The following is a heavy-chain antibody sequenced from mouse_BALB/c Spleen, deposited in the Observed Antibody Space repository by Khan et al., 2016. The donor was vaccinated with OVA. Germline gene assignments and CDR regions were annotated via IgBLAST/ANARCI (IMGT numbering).Heavy chain of an antibody. CDR1: GDSITSGF. Sequence: EVQLVESGPSLVQPSQTLSLSCSVTGDSITSGFWNWIRKFPGNKFEYLGYITYSGNIYYNPSLKSRISITRDTSKSQYYLQLNSVTTEDTATYYCARSYGSWAMDYWGQGTSVTVTS. CDR2: ITYSGNI. D-gene: IGHD1-1*01. V-gene: IGHV3-8*02. J-gene: IGHJ4*01. CDR3: ARSYGSWAMDY.